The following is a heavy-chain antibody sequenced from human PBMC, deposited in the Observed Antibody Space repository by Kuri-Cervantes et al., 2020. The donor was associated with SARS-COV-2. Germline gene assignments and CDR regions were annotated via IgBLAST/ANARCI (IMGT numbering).Heavy chain of an antibody. CDR3: ARTTRDFWSGYYPLDY. Sequence: ASVKVSCKASGYTFTSYYMHWVRQAPGQGLEWMGIINPSGGSTSYAQKFQGRVTMTRDTSTSTVYMELSSLRSEDTAVYYCARTTRDFWSGYYPLDYWGQGTLVTVSS. CDR1: GYTFTSYY. CDR2: INPSGGST. V-gene: IGHV1-46*01. J-gene: IGHJ4*02. D-gene: IGHD3-3*01.